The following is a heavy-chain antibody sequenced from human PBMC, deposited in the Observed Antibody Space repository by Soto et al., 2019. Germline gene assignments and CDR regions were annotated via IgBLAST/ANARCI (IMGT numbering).Heavy chain of an antibody. V-gene: IGHV4-30-4*01. J-gene: IGHJ4*02. CDR3: ARQGWITIFGVDYYFDY. Sequence: SETLSLTCTVSGGSISSGDYYWSWIRQPPGKGLEWIGYIYYSGSTYYNPSLKSRVTISVDTSKNQFSLKLSSVTAADTAVYYCARQGWITIFGVDYYFDYWGQGTLVTV. CDR2: IYYSGST. CDR1: GGSISSGDYY. D-gene: IGHD3-3*01.